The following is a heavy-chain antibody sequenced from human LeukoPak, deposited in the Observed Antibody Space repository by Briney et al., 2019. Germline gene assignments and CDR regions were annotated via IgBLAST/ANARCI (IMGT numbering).Heavy chain of an antibody. CDR2: ISYSGST. D-gene: IGHD2-15*01. V-gene: IGHV4-59*01. J-gene: IGHJ6*02. CDR1: GGSMTTYY. Sequence: SETLSLTGTVSGGSMTTYYWTWIRQPPGKGLEWFGYISYSGSTNYNPSLQSRLTISVDTSKNQFSLKLSSVTAADTAVYYCATDNLALNTLDLWGQGTTVTVSS. CDR3: ATDNLALNTLDL.